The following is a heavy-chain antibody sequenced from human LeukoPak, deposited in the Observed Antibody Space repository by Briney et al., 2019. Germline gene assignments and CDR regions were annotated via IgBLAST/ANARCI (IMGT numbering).Heavy chain of an antibody. Sequence: SETLSLTCTVSGGSISSSSYYWGWIRQPPGKGLEWIGEIYHSGSANYNPPLKSRVTISVDKSKNQFSLKLSSVTAADTAVYYCAREENYYGSGSYYKQLDYWGQGTLVTVSS. J-gene: IGHJ4*02. D-gene: IGHD3-10*01. CDR2: IYHSGSA. CDR1: GGSISSSSYY. CDR3: AREENYYGSGSYYKQLDY. V-gene: IGHV4-39*07.